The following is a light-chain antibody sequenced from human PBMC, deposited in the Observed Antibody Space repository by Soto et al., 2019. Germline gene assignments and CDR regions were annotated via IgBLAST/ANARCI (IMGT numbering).Light chain of an antibody. CDR1: QDISNH. Sequence: DIQLTQSPSSLSASVGDRVTITCQASQDISNHLSWFQQKPGKAPKLLIYNASHLKSGVPSRFRGSGSGAYLTFTICRLDPEAFATYYCQHYGYLPLFGPGTKGHMK. CDR3: QHYGYLPL. V-gene: IGKV1-33*01. J-gene: IGKJ3*01. CDR2: NAS.